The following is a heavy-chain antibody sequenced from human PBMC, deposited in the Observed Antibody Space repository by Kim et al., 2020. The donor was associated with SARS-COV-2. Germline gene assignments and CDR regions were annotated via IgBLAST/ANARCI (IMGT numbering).Heavy chain of an antibody. D-gene: IGHD1-7*01. CDR2: IIPIFGTA. CDR3: ARSITGTTRRLDYYYGMDV. J-gene: IGHJ6*02. CDR1: GGTFSSYA. Sequence: SVKVSCKASGGTFSSYAISWVRQAPGQGLEWMGGIIPIFGTANYAQKFQGRVTITADESTSTAYMELSSLRSEDTAVYYCARSITGTTRRLDYYYGMDVWGQGTTVTVSS. V-gene: IGHV1-69*13.